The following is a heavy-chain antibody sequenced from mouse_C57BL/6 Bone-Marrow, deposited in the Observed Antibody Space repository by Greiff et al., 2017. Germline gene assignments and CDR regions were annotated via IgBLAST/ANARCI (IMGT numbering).Heavy chain of an antibody. CDR1: GYTFTSYW. Sequence: VQLQQPGAELVMPGASVKLSCKASGYTFTSYWMHWVKQRPGQGLEWIGEIDPSDSYTNYNQKFTGKSTLTVDKSSSTAYMQLSSLTSEDSAVYYCAPYYRSSSWYFDVWGTGTTVTVSS. CDR3: APYYRSSSWYFDV. D-gene: IGHD1-1*01. J-gene: IGHJ1*03. V-gene: IGHV1-69*01. CDR2: IDPSDSYT.